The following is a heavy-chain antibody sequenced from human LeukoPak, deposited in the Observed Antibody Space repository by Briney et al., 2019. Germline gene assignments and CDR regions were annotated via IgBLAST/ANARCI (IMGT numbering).Heavy chain of an antibody. CDR1: GFTFSSYG. CDR2: IWYDGSNK. Sequence: GGSLRLSCAASGFTFSSYGVHWVRQAPGKGLEWVAVIWYDGSNKYYADSVKGRFTISRDNSKNTLYLQMNSQRAEDTAVYYCAKETVTTRGNWFDPWGQGTLVTVSS. CDR3: AKETVTTRGNWFDP. J-gene: IGHJ5*02. D-gene: IGHD4-11*01. V-gene: IGHV3-33*06.